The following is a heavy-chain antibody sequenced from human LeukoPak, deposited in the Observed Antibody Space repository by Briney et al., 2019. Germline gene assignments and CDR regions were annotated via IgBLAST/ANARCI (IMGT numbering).Heavy chain of an antibody. D-gene: IGHD3-22*01. Sequence: SETLSLTCTVSGGSISSSSYYWGWIRQPPGKGLEWIGNIYYSGSTYYNPSLKSRVTMSVDTSKNQFSLRLSSVTAADTAVHYCARVTGYMIEDYFDYWGQGTLVTVSS. CDR3: ARVTGYMIEDYFDY. CDR2: IYYSGST. V-gene: IGHV4-39*07. J-gene: IGHJ4*02. CDR1: GGSISSSSYY.